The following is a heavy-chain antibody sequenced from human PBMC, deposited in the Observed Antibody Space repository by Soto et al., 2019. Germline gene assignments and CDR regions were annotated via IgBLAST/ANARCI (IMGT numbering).Heavy chain of an antibody. J-gene: IGHJ4*02. CDR1: GFTFDDYA. CDR3: AKGGGPTGFDC. D-gene: IGHD2-15*01. Sequence: MQLVESGGGLVQPGRSLRLSCAASGFTFDDYAMHWVRQGPGKGLEWVSVISWNSGTIAYADSVKGRFTISRDNANNYLYLQMNSLRVEDTALYYCAKGGGPTGFDCWGQGTLVTVSS. V-gene: IGHV3-9*01. CDR2: ISWNSGTI.